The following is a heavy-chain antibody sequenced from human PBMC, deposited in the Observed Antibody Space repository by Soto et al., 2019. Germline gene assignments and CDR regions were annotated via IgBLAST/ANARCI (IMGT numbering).Heavy chain of an antibody. J-gene: IGHJ4*02. CDR3: ARLTAAAHFDY. CDR1: AYTFTNYG. V-gene: IGHV1-18*01. Sequence: ASVKVSCKVSAYTFTNYGISWVRQAPGQGLEWMGWISAYNGNINYAQKFRGRVTMTTDTSTSSAYLEVRSLRSDDTAVYYCARLTAAAHFDYWGQGTLVTVSS. CDR2: ISAYNGNI. D-gene: IGHD6-13*01.